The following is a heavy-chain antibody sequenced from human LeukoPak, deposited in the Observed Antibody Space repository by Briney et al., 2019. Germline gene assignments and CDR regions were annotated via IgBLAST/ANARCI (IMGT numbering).Heavy chain of an antibody. CDR2: IYYSGST. J-gene: IGHJ5*02. V-gene: IGHV4-59*01. Sequence: SETLSLTCIVSGGSISSYYWSWIRQPPGKGLEWIGYIYYSGSTNYNPSLKSRVTISVDTSKNQFSLKLSSVTAADTAVYYCARAGGREYSGSYPNWFDPWGQGTLVTVSS. CDR1: GGSISSYY. D-gene: IGHD1-26*01. CDR3: ARAGGREYSGSYPNWFDP.